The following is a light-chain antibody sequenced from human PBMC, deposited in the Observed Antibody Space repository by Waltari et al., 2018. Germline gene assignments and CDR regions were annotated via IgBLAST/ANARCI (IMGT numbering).Light chain of an antibody. CDR1: SSNIGAGSD. Sequence: QSVLTQPPSVSGAPGQTVTISCAGSSSNIGAGSDVQWYQHLPGTAPRLLIYNNNNRPSGVPDRSSGSKSGTPGSLAITGLQAEEEGDYYCQSYDNRLGVRVFGGGTKLTVL. CDR3: QSYDNRLGVRV. CDR2: NNN. V-gene: IGLV1-40*01. J-gene: IGLJ3*02.